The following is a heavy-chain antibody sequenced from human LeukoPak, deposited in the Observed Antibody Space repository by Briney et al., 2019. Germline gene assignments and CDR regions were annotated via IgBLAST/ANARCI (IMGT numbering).Heavy chain of an antibody. CDR3: ATEGGWQPTDYGDHVY. D-gene: IGHD4-17*01. CDR2: ISPYNGNT. CDR1: GYTCTNYG. V-gene: IGHV1-18*01. J-gene: IGHJ4*02. Sequence: ASVKLSCKASGYTCTNYGITWVRQAPGQGLEWMGWISPYNGNTNYAQKLQGRVTMTTDTSTSTAYMELRSLRSDDTALYYCATEGGWQPTDYGDHVYWGQGTRVTVSS.